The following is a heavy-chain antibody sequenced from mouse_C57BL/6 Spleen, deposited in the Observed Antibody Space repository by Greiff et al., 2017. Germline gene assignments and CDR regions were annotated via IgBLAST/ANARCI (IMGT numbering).Heavy chain of an antibody. D-gene: IGHD1-1*01. CDR3: AGDYGSSYGAY. J-gene: IGHJ3*01. Sequence: VQLQQSGAELARPGASVKLSCKASGYTFTSYGISWVKQRTGQGLEWIGEIYPRSGNTYYNEKFKGKATLTADKSSSTAYMELRSLTSEDSAVYFCAGDYGSSYGAYWGQGTLVTVSA. V-gene: IGHV1-81*01. CDR2: IYPRSGNT. CDR1: GYTFTSYG.